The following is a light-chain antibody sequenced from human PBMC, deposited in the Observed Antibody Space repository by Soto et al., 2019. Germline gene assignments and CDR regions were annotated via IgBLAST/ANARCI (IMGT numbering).Light chain of an antibody. CDR2: EVN. CDR3: ASFTTTSSRV. Sequence: QSALTQPASVSGSPGQSITVSCTGTSSDIGSYNYVSWYQQHPGKAPKLIIYEVNNRPSGVSNRFSGSKSGNTASLTVSGLQAEDEADYYCASFTTTSSRVFATGTKVTVL. J-gene: IGLJ1*01. V-gene: IGLV2-14*01. CDR1: SSDIGSYNY.